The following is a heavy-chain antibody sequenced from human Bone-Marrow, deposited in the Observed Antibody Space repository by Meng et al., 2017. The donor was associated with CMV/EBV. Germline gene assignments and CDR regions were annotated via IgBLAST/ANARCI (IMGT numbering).Heavy chain of an antibody. CDR2: ISSSSSYI. J-gene: IGHJ4*02. CDR1: GFTFSSYS. V-gene: IGHV3-21*01. CDR3: ARVDDSSGYYRHYFDY. D-gene: IGHD3-22*01. Sequence: GFTFSSYSMNWVRQAPGKWLEWVSSISSSSSYIYYADSVKGRFTISRDNAKNSLYLQMNSLRAEDTAVYYCARVDDSSGYYRHYFDYWGQGTLVTVSS.